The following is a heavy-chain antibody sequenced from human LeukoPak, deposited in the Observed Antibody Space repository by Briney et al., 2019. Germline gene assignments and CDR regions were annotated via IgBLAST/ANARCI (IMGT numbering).Heavy chain of an antibody. CDR3: ARGSTYYDSSGQVPFDY. CDR2: ISSSSSTI. Sequence: GGSLRLSCAASGFTFSSYSMNWVRQAPGKGLEWVSYISSSSSTIYYADSVKGRFTISRDNGKNTLYLQMNSLRAEDTAIYYCARGSTYYDSSGQVPFDYWGQGTLVTVSS. CDR1: GFTFSSYS. D-gene: IGHD3-22*01. V-gene: IGHV3-48*01. J-gene: IGHJ4*02.